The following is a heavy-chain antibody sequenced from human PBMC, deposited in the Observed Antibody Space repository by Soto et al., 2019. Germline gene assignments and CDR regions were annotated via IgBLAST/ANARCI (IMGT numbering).Heavy chain of an antibody. CDR1: GYTFTSYG. CDR3: AREGSTIKNYDYYDYGMYV. CDR2: ISVFKGNT. V-gene: IGHV1-18*01. Sequence: QVQLVQSGGEVKKPGSSVKVSCKASGYTFTSYGVSWVRQAPGQVLEWMGWISVFKGNTNYAQKFQGRVTITTDTSTSTANMEISSLRSDDTAVYYCAREGSTIKNYDYYDYGMYVWGQGTTVTVSS. D-gene: IGHD5-12*01. J-gene: IGHJ6*02.